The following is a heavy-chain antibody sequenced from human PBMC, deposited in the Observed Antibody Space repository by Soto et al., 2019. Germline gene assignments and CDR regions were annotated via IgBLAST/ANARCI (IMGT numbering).Heavy chain of an antibody. V-gene: IGHV4-59*02. Sequence: QVQLEESGPGLVKPSETLSLTCGVSVGPVRVYSWNWVRQSPEKGMNWIGDVYHSGRTTYNPSLKRRVTMSVETTKNQFTMWLSAVTAADTAVYNCAQGESTSQGDALDIWGKGTMVTVS. CDR3: AQGESTSQGDALDI. CDR2: VYHSGRT. CDR1: VGPVRVYS. J-gene: IGHJ3*02.